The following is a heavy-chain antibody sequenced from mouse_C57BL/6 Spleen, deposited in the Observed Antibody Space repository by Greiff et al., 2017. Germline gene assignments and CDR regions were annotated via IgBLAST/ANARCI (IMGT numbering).Heavy chain of an antibody. V-gene: IGHV1-64*01. J-gene: IGHJ2*01. CDR2: IHPNSGST. Sequence: QVHVKQPGAELVKPGASVKLSCKASGYTFTSYWMHWVKQRPGQGLEWIGMIHPNSGSTNYNEKFKSKATLTVDKSSSTAYMQLSSLTSEDSAVYYCVRGDGYHFDYWGQGTTLTVSS. CDR1: GYTFTSYW. D-gene: IGHD2-3*01. CDR3: VRGDGYHFDY.